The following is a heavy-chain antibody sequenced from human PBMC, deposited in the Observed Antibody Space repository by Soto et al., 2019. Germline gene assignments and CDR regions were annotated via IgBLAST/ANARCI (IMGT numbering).Heavy chain of an antibody. J-gene: IGHJ5*02. CDR3: AGQQQWLAS. D-gene: IGHD6-19*01. CDR2: TYYRPKWHT. Sequence: QVQLQQSGPGLVKPSQTLSLTCAISGDSVSSNNAAWNWIRQSPSRGLEWLGRTYYRPKWHTDYAVSVKSRIRISPDTSKNQFSLQLNSVTPEDTAVYYCAGQQQWLASWGQGTLVTVSS. V-gene: IGHV6-1*01. CDR1: GDSVSSNNAA.